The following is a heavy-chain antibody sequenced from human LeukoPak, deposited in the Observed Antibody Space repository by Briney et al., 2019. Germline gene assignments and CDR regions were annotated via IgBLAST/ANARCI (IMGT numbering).Heavy chain of an antibody. J-gene: IGHJ4*02. CDR3: AHSEGGVPYGY. V-gene: IGHV2-5*01. CDR2: IYGNDER. CDR1: GFSLTTIEVG. Sequence: SGPTLVNPTQTLTLTCTFSGFSLTTIEVGVGWVRQPPGKALEWLAPIYGNDERRYSPSLKSRLTLTKDTSKNQVVLTMANMDPVDTATYYCAHSEGGVPYGYWGQGTLVTVSS. D-gene: IGHD2-8*01.